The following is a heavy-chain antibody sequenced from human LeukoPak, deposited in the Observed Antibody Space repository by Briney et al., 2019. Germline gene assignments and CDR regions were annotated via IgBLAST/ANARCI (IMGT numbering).Heavy chain of an antibody. CDR2: INQDGTEK. J-gene: IGHJ4*02. Sequence: QSGGSLRLSCAASGFTVSSNYMSWVRQAPGKGLEWVASINQDGTEKYYVDSVKGRFTISRDNAKNSLYLQMNSLRAEDTAVYYCASSSSWYNGVDYWGQGTLVTVSS. CDR1: GFTVSSNY. V-gene: IGHV3-7*01. D-gene: IGHD6-13*01. CDR3: ASSSSWYNGVDY.